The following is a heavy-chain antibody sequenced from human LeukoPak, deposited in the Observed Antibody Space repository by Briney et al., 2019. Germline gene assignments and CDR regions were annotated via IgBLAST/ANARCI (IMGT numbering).Heavy chain of an antibody. CDR2: INHSGST. D-gene: IGHD6-19*01. CDR3: ATSLSGWGTYHYMNV. V-gene: IGHV4-34*01. J-gene: IGHJ6*03. CDR1: GGSFSGYY. Sequence: SETLSLTCAVYGGSFSGYYWSWIRQPPGKGLEWIGEINHSGSTNYNPSLKSRVTISVDTSKNQFSLKLSSVTAEDTAVYYCATSLSGWGTYHYMNVWGKGTTVTISS.